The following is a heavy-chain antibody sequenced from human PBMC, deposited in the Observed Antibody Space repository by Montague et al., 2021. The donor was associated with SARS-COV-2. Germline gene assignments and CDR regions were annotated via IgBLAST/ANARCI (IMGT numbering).Heavy chain of an antibody. CDR3: ARDCYDYGSGSYQRWFDP. V-gene: IGHV4-31*03. Sequence: TLSLTCTVSGASISSGGFYWSWLRQHPRKGLEWIGFIYYSGATYRNPSLKSRLTISIDTSKNQFSLKLSSVTAADTAVYYCARDCYDYGSGSYQRWFDPWGQGTLVTVSS. D-gene: IGHD3-10*01. CDR1: GASISSGGFY. CDR2: IYYSGAT. J-gene: IGHJ5*02.